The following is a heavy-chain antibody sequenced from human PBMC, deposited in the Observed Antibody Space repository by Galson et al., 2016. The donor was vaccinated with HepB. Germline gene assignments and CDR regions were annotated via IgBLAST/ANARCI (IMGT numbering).Heavy chain of an antibody. J-gene: IGHJ6*02. D-gene: IGHD2-2*02. V-gene: IGHV4-61*01. Sequence: SETLSLTCTVSSDPVTSGTYYWSWVRQSPGKGLDWIGYIHDSGNTNYNPSIKSRVTISRDTSKNQFFLELTSVTAADPAVYYCARDEGFYNGMDVWGQGTTVTVAS. CDR3: ARDEGFYNGMDV. CDR1: SDPVTSGTYY. CDR2: IHDSGNT.